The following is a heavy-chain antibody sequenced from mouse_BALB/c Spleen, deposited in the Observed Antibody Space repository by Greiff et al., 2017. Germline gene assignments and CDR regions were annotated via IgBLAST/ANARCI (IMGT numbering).Heavy chain of an antibody. Sequence: VKLVESGPELVKPGASVRISCKASGYTFTSYYIHWVKQRPGQGLEWIGWIYPGNVNTKYNEKFKGKATLTADKSSSTAYMQLSSLTSEDSAVYFCARSQVFAYWGQGTLVTVSA. CDR3: ARSQVFAY. CDR1: GYTFTSYY. V-gene: IGHV1S56*01. J-gene: IGHJ3*01. CDR2: IYPGNVNT.